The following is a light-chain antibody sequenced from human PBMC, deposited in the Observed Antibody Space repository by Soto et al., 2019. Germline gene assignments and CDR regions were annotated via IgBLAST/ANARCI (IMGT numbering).Light chain of an antibody. CDR2: SAS. CDR3: QQYIDWPPLT. V-gene: IGKV3-15*01. CDR1: QSVLNN. J-gene: IGKJ4*01. Sequence: EIEMTQSPATLSVSPGERATLSCRASQSVLNNLAWYQQKPGQAPTLLIHSASTRATGVPARFSGSGSGTEFTLTIDSLQSEDSAVYYCQQYIDWPPLTFGGGTRVDVK.